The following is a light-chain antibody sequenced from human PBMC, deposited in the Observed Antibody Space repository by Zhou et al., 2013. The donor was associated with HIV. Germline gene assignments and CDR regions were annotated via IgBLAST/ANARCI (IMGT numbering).Light chain of an antibody. Sequence: AIRITQSPSSLSASTGDRLTITCRASQGISSFLAWYQQKPGKAPKLLIYSASNLQRGVPSRFSGGGSETDFTLTISSLQPEDFATYYCQQSYSTSITFGQGTRLEIK. J-gene: IGKJ5*01. CDR3: QQSYSTSIT. CDR2: SAS. V-gene: IGKV1-8*01. CDR1: QGISSF.